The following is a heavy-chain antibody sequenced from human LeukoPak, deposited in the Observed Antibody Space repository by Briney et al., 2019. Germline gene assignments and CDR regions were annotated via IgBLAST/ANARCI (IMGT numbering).Heavy chain of an antibody. CDR2: ISGSGGST. D-gene: IGHD3-9*01. Sequence: PGGSLRLSCAASGFTVSSNYMSWVRQAPGKGPEWVSAISGSGGSTYYADSVKGRFTISRDNSKNTLYLQMNSLRAEDTAVYYCVRLGWAPRRLRYFSYYFDYWGQGTLVTVSS. CDR3: VRLGWAPRRLRYFSYYFDY. CDR1: GFTVSSNY. V-gene: IGHV3-23*01. J-gene: IGHJ4*02.